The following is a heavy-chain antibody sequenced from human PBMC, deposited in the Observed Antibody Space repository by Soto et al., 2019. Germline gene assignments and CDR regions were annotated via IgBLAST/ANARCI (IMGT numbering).Heavy chain of an antibody. CDR1: GGSISSYY. D-gene: IGHD3-9*01. CDR2: IYYSGST. Sequence: SETLSLTCTVSGGSISSYYWSWIRQPPGKGLEWIGYIYYSGSTNYNPSLKSRVTISVDTSKNQFSLKLSSVTAADTAVYYCARATYDILTGYYRWTYWYFDLWGRGTLVTVSS. V-gene: IGHV4-59*12. J-gene: IGHJ2*01. CDR3: ARATYDILTGYYRWTYWYFDL.